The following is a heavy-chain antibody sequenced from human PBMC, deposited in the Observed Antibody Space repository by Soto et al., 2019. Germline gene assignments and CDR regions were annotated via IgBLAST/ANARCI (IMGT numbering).Heavy chain of an antibody. CDR1: GGSFSGYY. D-gene: IGHD3-10*01. Sequence: QVQLQQWGAGLLKPSETLSLTCAVYGGSFSGYYWSWIRQPPGKGLEWIGEINHSGSTNYNPSLKSRVTMSVDTSKNQFSLKLSSVTAEDTAVYYCARGEYGSGVFVVWIVRWFDPWGEGTLVTVSS. CDR3: ARGEYGSGVFVVWIVRWFDP. V-gene: IGHV4-34*01. CDR2: INHSGST. J-gene: IGHJ5*02.